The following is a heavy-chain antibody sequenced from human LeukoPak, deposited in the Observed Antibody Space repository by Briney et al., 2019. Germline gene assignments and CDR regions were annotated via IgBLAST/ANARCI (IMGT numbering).Heavy chain of an antibody. V-gene: IGHV3-23*01. CDR3: ARDGYSSSWYSGSLDY. D-gene: IGHD6-13*01. J-gene: IGHJ4*02. CDR1: GFTFSSYA. Sequence: QPGGSLRLSCAASGFTFSSYAMSWVRQAPGKGLEWVSAISGSGGSTYYADSVKGRFTISRDNFKNTLYLQMNSLRAEDTAVYYCARDGYSSSWYSGSLDYWGQGTLVTVSS. CDR2: ISGSGGST.